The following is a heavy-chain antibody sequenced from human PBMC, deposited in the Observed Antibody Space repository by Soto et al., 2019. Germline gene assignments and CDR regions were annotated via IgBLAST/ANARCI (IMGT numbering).Heavy chain of an antibody. CDR3: AKDRVGGTFYTPLGF. D-gene: IGHD1-7*01. Sequence: QVQLVESGEAVSSLGGPLSLPCKPSGLNFEIMGWHWAPQPPAKGREGVAVITYDGSFQYYADSVKGRFTISRDNSKNTLFLHLNTLKPEDTAVYHCAKDRVGGTFYTPLGFWGQGTLVTVSS. J-gene: IGHJ4*02. V-gene: IGHV3-30*18. CDR1: GLNFEIMG. CDR2: ITYDGSFQ.